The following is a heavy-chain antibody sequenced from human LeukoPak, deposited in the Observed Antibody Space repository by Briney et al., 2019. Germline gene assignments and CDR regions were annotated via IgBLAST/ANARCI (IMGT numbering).Heavy chain of an antibody. Sequence: PGGSLRLSCAASRFIFCSYAMHWVRQAPGKGLEWVAVISTDGRDKHYADSVKGRFTIYRDNSENTLYLQINSLRAEDTAFYYCAKDLRAAADNYFDYWGQGTLVTVSS. CDR1: RFIFCSYA. D-gene: IGHD6-13*01. CDR2: ISTDGRDK. J-gene: IGHJ4*02. V-gene: IGHV3-30*18. CDR3: AKDLRAAADNYFDY.